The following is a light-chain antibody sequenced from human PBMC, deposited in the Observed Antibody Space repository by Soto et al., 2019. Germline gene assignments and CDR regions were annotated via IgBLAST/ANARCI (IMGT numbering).Light chain of an antibody. CDR1: QSVGSY. V-gene: IGKV3-11*01. CDR3: QQRSNWPPL. Sequence: VLTQSPATLSLSPGERATLSCRASQSVGSYLVWYQQRPGQAPRLLIHGASNRATGIPARFSGSGSGTDFTLTISSLEPEDFAVYYCQQRSNWPPLFGQGTRLEIK. CDR2: GAS. J-gene: IGKJ5*01.